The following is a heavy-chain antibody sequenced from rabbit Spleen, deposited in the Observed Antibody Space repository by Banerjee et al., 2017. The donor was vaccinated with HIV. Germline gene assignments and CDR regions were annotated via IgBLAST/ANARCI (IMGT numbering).Heavy chain of an antibody. J-gene: IGHJ6*01. V-gene: IGHV1S45*01. CDR2: MDTGSSGFS. Sequence: QDQLEESGGGLVKPEGSLTLTCTASGVSFSSDNYICWVRQAPGKGLEWIACMDTGSSGFSYFASWAKGRFTISKTSSTTVTLQMTSLTAADTATYFCARDSGSSFSSYGMDLWGPGTLVTVS. CDR3: ARDSGSSFSSYGMDL. D-gene: IGHD8-1*01. CDR1: GVSFSSDNY.